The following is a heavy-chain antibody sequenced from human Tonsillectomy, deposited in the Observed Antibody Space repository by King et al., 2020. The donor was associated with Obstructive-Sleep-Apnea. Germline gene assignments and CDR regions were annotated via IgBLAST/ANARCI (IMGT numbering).Heavy chain of an antibody. CDR2: ISWNSGSI. CDR1: GFTFDDYA. V-gene: IGHV3-9*01. CDR3: AKDSSGWSLYYVDY. Sequence: VQLVESGGGLVQPGRSLRLSCAASGFTFDDYAMHWVRQAPGKGLEWVSGISWNSGSIGYADSVKGRFTISRDNAKNSLYLQMNSLRAEDTALYYCAKDSSGWSLYYVDYWGQGTLVTVSS. J-gene: IGHJ4*02. D-gene: IGHD6-19*01.